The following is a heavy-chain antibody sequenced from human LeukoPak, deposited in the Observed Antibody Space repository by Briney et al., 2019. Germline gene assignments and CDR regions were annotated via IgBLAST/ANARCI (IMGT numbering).Heavy chain of an antibody. CDR3: ARVSGKQSSSWYAFDI. CDR2: ISSGGSI. J-gene: IGHJ3*02. D-gene: IGHD6-13*01. V-gene: IGHV3-48*03. CDR1: AFTFSSYE. Sequence: PGXSLRLSCAASAFTFSSYEMNWVRQAPGKGLEWVSYISSGGSIYYSDSVKGGFTISRDNAKNSLYLQMDSLRAEDTAVYYCARVSGKQSSSWYAFDIWGQGTMVTVSS.